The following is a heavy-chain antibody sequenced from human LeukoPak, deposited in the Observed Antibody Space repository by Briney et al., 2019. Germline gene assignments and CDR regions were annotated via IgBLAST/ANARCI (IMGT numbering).Heavy chain of an antibody. Sequence: ASVKVPCKASGYTFTGYYVHWVRQAPGQGLEWMGRINPNSGGANYAQKFQGRVTMTRDTSISTAYMELSRLRSDDTAVYYCARRLSGSYLDYWGQGTLVTVSS. V-gene: IGHV1-2*06. CDR3: ARRLSGSYLDY. J-gene: IGHJ4*02. D-gene: IGHD1-26*01. CDR2: INPNSGGA. CDR1: GYTFTGYY.